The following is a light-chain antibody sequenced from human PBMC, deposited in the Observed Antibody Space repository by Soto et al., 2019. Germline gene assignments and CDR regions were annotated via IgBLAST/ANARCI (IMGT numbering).Light chain of an antibody. CDR2: SNN. V-gene: IGLV1-44*01. Sequence: QSVLTQPPSASGTPGQRVTISCSGSSSSIGSNTVNWYQQLPGTAPKLLIYSNNQRPSGVPDRFSGSKSGTSASLAISGLQSEDEADYYCAAWDDSLNGHYVFGNGTKVTVL. CDR1: SSSIGSNT. J-gene: IGLJ1*01. CDR3: AAWDDSLNGHYV.